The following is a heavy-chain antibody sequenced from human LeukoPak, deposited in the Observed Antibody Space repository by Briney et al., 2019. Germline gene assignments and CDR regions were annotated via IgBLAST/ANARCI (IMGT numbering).Heavy chain of an antibody. D-gene: IGHD3-22*01. CDR2: IKEDGSEK. CDR1: GFTFSRYW. Sequence: GGSLRLSCAASGFTFSRYWMSWVRQAPGRGLGWVANIKEDGSEKYYVDSVKGRFTISRDNAKKSLYLQMNSLRAEDTAVYYCPRDQVLAMIGVLQGAFDIWGQGTMVTVSS. CDR3: PRDQVLAMIGVLQGAFDI. J-gene: IGHJ3*02. V-gene: IGHV3-7*01.